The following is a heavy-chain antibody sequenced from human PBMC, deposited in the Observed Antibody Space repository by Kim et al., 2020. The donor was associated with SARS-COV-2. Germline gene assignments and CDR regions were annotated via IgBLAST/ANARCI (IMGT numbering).Heavy chain of an antibody. Sequence: GGSLRLSCAASGFTFSSYAMSWVRQAPGKGLEWVSAISGSGGSTYYADSVKGRFTISRDNSKNTLYLQMNSLRAEDTAVYYCAKDRRSATMIVVVCMDVWGKGTTVTVSS. CDR2: ISGSGGST. D-gene: IGHD3-22*01. J-gene: IGHJ6*04. V-gene: IGHV3-23*01. CDR1: GFTFSSYA. CDR3: AKDRRSATMIVVVCMDV.